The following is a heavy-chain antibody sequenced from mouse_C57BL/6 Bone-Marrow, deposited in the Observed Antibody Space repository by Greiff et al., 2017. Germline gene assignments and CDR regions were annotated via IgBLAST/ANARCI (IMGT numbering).Heavy chain of an antibody. CDR1: GYTFTSYG. V-gene: IGHV1-81*01. D-gene: IGHD2-1*01. CDR2: IYPRSGNT. CDR3: ARGNYYAMDY. Sequence: QVQLKESGAELARPGASVKLSCKASGYTFTSYGISWVKQRTGQGLEWIGEIYPRSGNTYYNEKFKGKATLTADKSSSTAYMELRSLTSEGAAVYFCARGNYYAMDYWGRGTSVTVSS. J-gene: IGHJ4*01.